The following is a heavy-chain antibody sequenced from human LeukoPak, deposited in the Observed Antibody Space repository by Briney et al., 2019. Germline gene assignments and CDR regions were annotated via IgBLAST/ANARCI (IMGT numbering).Heavy chain of an antibody. CDR3: TRYSSSWATIGAFDI. D-gene: IGHD6-13*01. CDR1: GFTFGDYA. J-gene: IGHJ3*02. Sequence: GGSLRLSCTASGFTFGDYAMSWVRQAPGKGLEWVGFIRSKAYGGTTEYAASVKGRFTISRDDSKSIAYLQMNSLKTEDTAVYYCTRYSSSWATIGAFDIWGQGTMVTVSS. V-gene: IGHV3-49*04. CDR2: IRSKAYGGTT.